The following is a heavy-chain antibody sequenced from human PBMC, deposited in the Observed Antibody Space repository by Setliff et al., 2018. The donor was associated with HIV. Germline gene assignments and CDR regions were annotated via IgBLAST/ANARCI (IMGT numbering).Heavy chain of an antibody. D-gene: IGHD2-15*01. J-gene: IGHJ4*02. Sequence: PSETLSLTCAVSGDSINSDRWWSWVRQPPGRGLEWIGYIHSSGTTRYNPSLSSRVTISFDASKKYFSLKLTSVTAADTAMYYCATYSAGEGGRGHWGQGTLVTVSS. CDR2: IHSSGTT. V-gene: IGHV4-4*02. CDR3: ATYSAGEGGRGH. CDR1: GDSINSDRW.